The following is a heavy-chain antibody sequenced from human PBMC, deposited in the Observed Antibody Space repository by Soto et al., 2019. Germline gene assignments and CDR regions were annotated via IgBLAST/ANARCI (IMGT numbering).Heavy chain of an antibody. V-gene: IGHV1-18*04. CDR3: ARTKYSSSSEMYY. Sequence: ASVKVSCKSSGFSFSSYGVTWVRQAPGQGLEWMGWISGYNGNRNYAQNLQGRVTMTTDTSTSTAYMELRSLRSDDTAVYYCARTKYSSSSEMYYWGPG. CDR1: GFSFSSYG. CDR2: ISGYNGNR. D-gene: IGHD6-6*01. J-gene: IGHJ4*01.